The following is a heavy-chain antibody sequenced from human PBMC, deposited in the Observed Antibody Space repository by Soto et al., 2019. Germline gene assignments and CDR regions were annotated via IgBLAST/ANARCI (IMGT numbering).Heavy chain of an antibody. J-gene: IGHJ3*02. D-gene: IGHD2-2*01. V-gene: IGHV1-8*01. CDR2: MNPNSGNT. Sequence: QVQLVQSGAEVKKPGASVKVSCKASGYTFTSYDINWVRQATGQGLEWMGWMNPNSGNTGYAQKFQGRVTMTRNTSISTAYRELSSLRSEDTAVYYCASSTPATADVDAFDIWGQGTMVTVSS. CDR1: GYTFTSYD. CDR3: ASSTPATADVDAFDI.